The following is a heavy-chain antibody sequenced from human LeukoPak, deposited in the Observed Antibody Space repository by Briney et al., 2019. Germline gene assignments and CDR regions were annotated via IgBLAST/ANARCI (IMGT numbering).Heavy chain of an antibody. CDR3: AKDPGGSSSWRGPFDY. CDR1: GFTFSSYG. CDR2: IRYDGSNK. D-gene: IGHD6-13*01. J-gene: IGHJ4*02. Sequence: PGGSLRLSXAASGFTFSSYGMHWVRQAPGKGLEWVAFIRYDGSNKYYADSVKGRFTTSRDNSKNTLYLQMNSLRAEDTAVYYCAKDPGGSSSWRGPFDYWGQGTLVTVSS. V-gene: IGHV3-30*02.